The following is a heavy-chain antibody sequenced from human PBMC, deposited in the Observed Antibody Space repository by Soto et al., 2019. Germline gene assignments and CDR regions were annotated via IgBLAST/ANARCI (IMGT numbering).Heavy chain of an antibody. Sequence: ASVKVSFKASGYTFTAYYMHWVRQAPGQGLEWMGWINPNSGGTNYAQKFQGRVTMTRDTSISTAYMELSRLTSDDTAVFYCARGVGSSGKNNWFDPWGQGTLVTVSS. V-gene: IGHV1-2*02. D-gene: IGHD3-22*01. CDR2: INPNSGGT. CDR1: GYTFTAYY. CDR3: ARGVGSSGKNNWFDP. J-gene: IGHJ5*02.